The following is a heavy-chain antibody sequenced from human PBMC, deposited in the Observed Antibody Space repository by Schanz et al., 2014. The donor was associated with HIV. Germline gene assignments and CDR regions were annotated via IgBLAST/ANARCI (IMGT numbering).Heavy chain of an antibody. V-gene: IGHV1-18*01. CDR1: GYTFTSYG. D-gene: IGHD3-10*01. CDR2: ISAYNGHP. Sequence: QVQLVQSGAEVKKPGASVKVSCKASGYTFTSYGINWVRQAPGQGLEWMGWISAYNGHPHYGQKFQGRFTMTSDTSTSTAYMELRNLRSDDTAVFYCARVGAGVTVFFDYWGQGTLVSVSS. CDR3: ARVGAGVTVFFDY. J-gene: IGHJ4*02.